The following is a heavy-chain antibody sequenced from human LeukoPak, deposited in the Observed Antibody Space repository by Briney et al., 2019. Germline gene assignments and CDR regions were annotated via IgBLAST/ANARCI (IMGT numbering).Heavy chain of an antibody. CDR1: GGSISSSNW. V-gene: IGHV4-4*02. Sequence: SETLSLTCAVSGGSISSSNWWSWVRQPPGKGLEWIGEIYHSGSTNYNPSLKSRVTISVDTSKSQFSLELSSVTAADTAVYYCARWILYSSGSYSDYWGQGTLVTVPP. J-gene: IGHJ4*02. CDR2: IYHSGST. CDR3: ARWILYSSGSYSDY. D-gene: IGHD3-10*01.